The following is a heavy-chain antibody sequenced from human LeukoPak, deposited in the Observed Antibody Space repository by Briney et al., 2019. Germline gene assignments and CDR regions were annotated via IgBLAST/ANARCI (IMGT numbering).Heavy chain of an antibody. CDR1: GGSFSSYY. J-gene: IGHJ4*02. CDR2: INHSGST. CDR3: ASLDSDYGPKL. V-gene: IGHV4-34*01. D-gene: IGHD5-12*01. Sequence: NPSETLSLTCAVYGGSFSSYYWSWIRQPPGKGLEWIGEINHSGSTNYNPSLKSRVTISVDTSKNQFSLKLSSVTAADTAVYYCASLDSDYGPKLWGQGTLVTVSS.